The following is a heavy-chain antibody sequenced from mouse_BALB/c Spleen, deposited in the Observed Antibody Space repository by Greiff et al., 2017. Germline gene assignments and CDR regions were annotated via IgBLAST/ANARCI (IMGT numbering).Heavy chain of an antibody. J-gene: IGHJ3*01. CDR3: TRGGYH. CDR2: IYPGSGST. CDR1: GYTFTSYW. Sequence: LQQPGSELVRPGASVKLSCKASGYTFTSYWMHWVKQRHGQGLEWIGNIYPGSGSTNYDEKFKSKGTLTVDTSSSTAYMHLSSLTSEDSAVYYCTRGGYHGGQGTLVTVSA. V-gene: IGHV1S22*01. D-gene: IGHD2-2*01.